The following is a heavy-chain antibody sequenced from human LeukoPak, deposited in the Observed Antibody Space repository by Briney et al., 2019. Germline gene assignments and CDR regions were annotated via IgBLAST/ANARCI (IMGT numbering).Heavy chain of an antibody. Sequence: GGSLRLSCAASGFTFSSYAMHWVRQAPGKGLEWVAVISYDGSNKNYADSVKGRFTISRDNSKNTLYLQMNSLRAEDTAVYYCASPGDMITFGGVAAGMDVWGQGTTVTVSS. CDR3: ASPGDMITFGGVAAGMDV. D-gene: IGHD3-16*01. V-gene: IGHV3-30-3*01. CDR2: ISYDGSNK. CDR1: GFTFSSYA. J-gene: IGHJ6*02.